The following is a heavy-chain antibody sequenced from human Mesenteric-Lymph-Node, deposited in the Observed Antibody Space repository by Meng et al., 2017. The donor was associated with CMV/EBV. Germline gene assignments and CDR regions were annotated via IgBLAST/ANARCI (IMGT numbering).Heavy chain of an antibody. CDR2: VHHSGTT. Sequence: RRQGSGPGLVNPSETLSLSCIVSGDSISNSTYYWTWIRHPPGKGLEWIGSVHHSGTTYYNPSLKGRLTISVDTSANLFSLRLTTVTAADTATYYCARRGNYDSDYSEYWGQGTLVTVSS. CDR3: ARRGNYDSDYSEY. V-gene: IGHV4-39*01. CDR1: GDSISNSTYY. J-gene: IGHJ4*02. D-gene: IGHD3-22*01.